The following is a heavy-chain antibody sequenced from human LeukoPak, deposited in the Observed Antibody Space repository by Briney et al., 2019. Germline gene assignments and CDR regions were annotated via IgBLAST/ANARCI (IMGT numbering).Heavy chain of an antibody. CDR1: GGSIISSNW. V-gene: IGHV4-4*02. CDR3: SRESGAFCPFGY. Sequence: SETLSLTCAVSGGSIISSNWWSWVRQPPGKGLEWIGEIYHSGTTNYIPSLKSRVTISVDKSKSQFSLKLTSVTAADTATYYCSRESGAFCPFGYWGQGTLVIVSS. J-gene: IGHJ4*02. CDR2: IYHSGTT. D-gene: IGHD1-26*01.